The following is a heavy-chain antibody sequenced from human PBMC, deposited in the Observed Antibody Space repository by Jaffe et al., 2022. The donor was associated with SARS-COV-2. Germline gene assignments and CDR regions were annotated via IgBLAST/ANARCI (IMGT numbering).Heavy chain of an antibody. J-gene: IGHJ6*02. Sequence: EVQLVESGGGLVQPGGSLRLSCTASGFTFSSFEMNWVRQAPGKGLEWLAYTSRTGSVIYYADSVKGRFTISRDNAKSSLNLQMNSLRAEDTAVYFCAREKSYGLDVWGRGTAVTVSS. CDR2: TSRTGSVI. V-gene: IGHV3-48*03. CDR3: AREKSYGLDV. CDR1: GFTFSSFE.